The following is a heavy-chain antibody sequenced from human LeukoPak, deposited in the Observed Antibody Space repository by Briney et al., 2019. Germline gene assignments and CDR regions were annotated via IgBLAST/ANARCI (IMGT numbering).Heavy chain of an antibody. J-gene: IGHJ6*02. CDR1: GGSTSSYY. CDR3: ARVNRPYGMDV. V-gene: IGHV4-59*01. Sequence: SETLSLTCTVSGGSTSSYYWSWIRQPPGKGLEWIGYIYYSGSTNYNPSLKSRVTISVDTSKNQFSLKLSSVTAADTAVYYCARVNRPYGMDVWGQGTTVTVSS. CDR2: IYYSGST.